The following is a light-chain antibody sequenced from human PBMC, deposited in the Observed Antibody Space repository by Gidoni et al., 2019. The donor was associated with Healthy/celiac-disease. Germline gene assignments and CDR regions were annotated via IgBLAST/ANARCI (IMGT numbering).Light chain of an antibody. CDR1: SLRRYY. CDR3: NSRDSSGNHLGV. Sequence: SSELTQDPAVSVSLGQTVRLTCQGDSLRRYYASWYQQKPEQAPVLVIYGKNNRPSGIPDRFSGSSSGNTASLTITGAQAEDEADYYCNSRDSSGNHLGVFGGGTKLTVL. CDR2: GKN. J-gene: IGLJ3*02. V-gene: IGLV3-19*01.